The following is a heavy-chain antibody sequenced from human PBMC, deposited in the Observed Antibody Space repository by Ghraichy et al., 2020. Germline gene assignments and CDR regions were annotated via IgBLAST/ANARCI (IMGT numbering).Heavy chain of an antibody. V-gene: IGHV3-21*01. CDR3: ARVESSWYENAFDI. J-gene: IGHJ3*02. CDR2: ISSSSSSYI. CDR1: GFTFSSYS. D-gene: IGHD6-13*01. Sequence: GGSLRLSCAASGFTFSSYSMNWVRQAPGKGLEWVSSISSSSSSYIYYADSVRGRFTISRDNAKNSLYLQMNSLRAEDTAVYYCARVESSWYENAFDIWGQGTMVTVSS.